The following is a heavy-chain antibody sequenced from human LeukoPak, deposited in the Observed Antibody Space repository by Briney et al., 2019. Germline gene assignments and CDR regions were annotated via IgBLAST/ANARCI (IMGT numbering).Heavy chain of an antibody. Sequence: GGSLRLSCAASGFTFSSYGMHWVRQAPGKGLEWVAFIRSDGSNKYYADSVKGRFTISRDNSKNTLYLQMNSLRAEDTAVYYCARGGEEIVVVPAATYYFDYWGQGTLVTVSS. D-gene: IGHD2-2*01. J-gene: IGHJ4*02. CDR2: IRSDGSNK. CDR3: ARGGEEIVVVPAATYYFDY. V-gene: IGHV3-30*02. CDR1: GFTFSSYG.